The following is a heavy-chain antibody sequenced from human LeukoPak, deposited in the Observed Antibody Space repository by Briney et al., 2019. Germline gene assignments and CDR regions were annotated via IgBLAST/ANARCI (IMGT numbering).Heavy chain of an antibody. CDR2: ISHSGST. CDR3: ARDRRWDGLHAFDL. CDR1: DSISSGGYY. J-gene: IGHJ3*01. Sequence: PSETLSLTCTVSDSISSGGYYWTWSRQHPEKGLEWIGCISHSGSTYYNPSLKSRVTISVDTSQNQFSLRLNSVTAADTAVYYCARDRRWDGLHAFDLWGQGTMVTVSS. V-gene: IGHV4-31*03. D-gene: IGHD5-24*01.